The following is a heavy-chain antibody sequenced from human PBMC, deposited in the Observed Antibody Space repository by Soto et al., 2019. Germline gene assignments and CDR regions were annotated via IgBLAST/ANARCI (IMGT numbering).Heavy chain of an antibody. D-gene: IGHD5-18*01. J-gene: IGHJ4*02. CDR1: GFTLSSHG. V-gene: IGHV3-30*18. CDR3: VNAFGVAGSRYENLFDY. CDR2: VSYDGGTK. Sequence: PGGSLRLSCAASGFTLSSHGMQWVRQAPVKGLEWVAVVSYDGGTKYYADSVKGRFTISRANSKNTLYLQITSLRAEDTAVYYFVNAFGVAGSRYENLFDYWGPGTLVTVSS.